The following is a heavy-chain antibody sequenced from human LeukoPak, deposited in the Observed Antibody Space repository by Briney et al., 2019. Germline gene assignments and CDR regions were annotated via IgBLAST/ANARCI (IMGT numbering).Heavy chain of an antibody. CDR3: ARDLGRVTMVRGVILDAFDI. D-gene: IGHD3-10*01. V-gene: IGHV4-39*07. Sequence: SETLSLTCTVSGGSISSSSYYGGWVRQPPGKGLEWIGCMYYSGSTYYNPSLKSRVTISVDTSKNHFSLKLSSVTAADTAVYYCARDLGRVTMVRGVILDAFDIWGQGTMVTVSS. J-gene: IGHJ3*02. CDR1: GGSISSSSYY. CDR2: MYYSGST.